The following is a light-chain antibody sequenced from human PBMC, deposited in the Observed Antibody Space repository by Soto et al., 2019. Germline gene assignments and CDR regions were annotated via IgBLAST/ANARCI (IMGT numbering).Light chain of an antibody. CDR2: EVS. CDR1: SSDVGGYNY. CDR3: SSYTSSSTVV. V-gene: IGLV2-14*01. J-gene: IGLJ2*01. Sequence: QSALTQPASVSGSPGQSITISCTGTSSDVGGYNYVSWYQQHPGEAPKVMIYEVSNRPSGVSNRFSGSKSGNTASLTISGLQAEDEADYYCSSYTSSSTVVFGGGTKLTVL.